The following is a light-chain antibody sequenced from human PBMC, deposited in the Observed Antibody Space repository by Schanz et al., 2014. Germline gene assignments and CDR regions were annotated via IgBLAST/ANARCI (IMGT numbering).Light chain of an antibody. V-gene: IGKV1-9*01. Sequence: IQLTQSPSSLSASVGDRVTITCRASQGISNFLAWYQQKPGEAPKLLIYGASTLQGGVPSRFSGSGSGTDFTLTINSLQPEDFATYYCQQLDTYTATWTFGQGTKVEIK. CDR2: GAS. J-gene: IGKJ1*01. CDR3: QQLDTYTATWT. CDR1: QGISNF.